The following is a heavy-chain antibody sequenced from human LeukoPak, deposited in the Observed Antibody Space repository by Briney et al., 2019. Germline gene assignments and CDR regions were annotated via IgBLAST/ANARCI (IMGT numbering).Heavy chain of an antibody. CDR2: ISWNSGSI. CDR1: GFTFDDYA. J-gene: IGHJ4*02. V-gene: IGHV3-9*01. CDR3: ARDFASVTGTPTLGY. D-gene: IGHD1-20*01. Sequence: GRSLRLSCAASGFTFDDYAMHWVRQAPGKGLEWVSGISWNSGSIGYADSVKGRFTISRDNAKNSLYLQMNSLRAEDTALYYCARDFASVTGTPTLGYWGQGTLVTVSS.